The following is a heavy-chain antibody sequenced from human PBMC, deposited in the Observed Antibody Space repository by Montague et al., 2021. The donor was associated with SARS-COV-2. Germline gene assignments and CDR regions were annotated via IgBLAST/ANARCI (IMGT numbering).Heavy chain of an antibody. CDR2: IYYSGSX. D-gene: IGHD3-3*01. J-gene: IGHJ4*02. CDR3: ARSPRHYDFWSGYLPGHFDY. V-gene: IGHV4-39*01. CDR1: GGSISSSSYY. Sequence: TLSLTCTVSGGSISSSSYYWGWIRQPPGKGLEWIGSIYYSGSXYYNPSLKSRVTISVDTSKNQFSLKLSSVTAADTAVYYCARSPRHYDFWSGYLPGHFDYWGQGTLVTVSS.